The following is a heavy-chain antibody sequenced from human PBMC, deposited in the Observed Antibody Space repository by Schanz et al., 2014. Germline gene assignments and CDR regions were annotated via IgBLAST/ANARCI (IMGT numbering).Heavy chain of an antibody. Sequence: QVQLQESGPGLVKASGTLSLTCGVSGDSISTSNWWSWVRQPPGKGLEWIGEIYHSGSTKHNPSLKNRLIISVDKFKNQFSLKVTSMTAADTAVYYCARGHHPHGITVAARGFDPWGQGTLVTVSS. J-gene: IGHJ5*02. CDR1: GDSISTSNW. D-gene: IGHD6-19*01. V-gene: IGHV4-4*02. CDR2: IYHSGST. CDR3: ARGHHPHGITVAARGFDP.